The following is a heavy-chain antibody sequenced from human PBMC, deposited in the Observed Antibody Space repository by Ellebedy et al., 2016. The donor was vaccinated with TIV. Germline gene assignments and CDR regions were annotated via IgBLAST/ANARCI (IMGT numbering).Heavy chain of an antibody. D-gene: IGHD4-17*01. CDR2: ISAYNGNT. Sequence: ASVKVSCXASGYTFTSYGISWVRQAPGQGLEWMGWISAYNGNTNYAQKLQGRVTMTTDTSTSTAYMELRSLRSDDTAVYYCARDGWLGTVTSYYYYGMDVWGQGTTVTVSS. J-gene: IGHJ6*02. CDR3: ARDGWLGTVTSYYYYGMDV. V-gene: IGHV1-18*01. CDR1: GYTFTSYG.